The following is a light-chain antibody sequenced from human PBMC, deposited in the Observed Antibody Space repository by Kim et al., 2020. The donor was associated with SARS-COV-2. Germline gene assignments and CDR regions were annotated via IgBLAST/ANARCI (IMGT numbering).Light chain of an antibody. CDR2: YDN. Sequence: APGKTARITCGGNNIGGKSVNWYQQKPGQAPLLVIYYDNSRPSGIPERFSGSNSGNTATLTISRVDAGDEADYYCKVWDTTIHHVFFGGGTQLTVL. CDR3: KVWDTTIHHVF. V-gene: IGLV3-21*04. J-gene: IGLJ2*01. CDR1: NIGGKS.